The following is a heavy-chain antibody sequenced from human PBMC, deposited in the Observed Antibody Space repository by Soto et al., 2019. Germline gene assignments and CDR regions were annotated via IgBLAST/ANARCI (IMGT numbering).Heavy chain of an antibody. CDR2: SFYRGNT. Sequence: QLHLQESGPGLVKPSETLSLTCTVSGGSISSSNYYWGWIRQTPGTGLEWIGSSFYRGNTHYNPSLRSRVTISVDTSKNQFSLNLYSVTAADTAVYYSATADGFGVVTPFFEYWGQGTLVTVSS. CDR1: GGSISSSNYY. CDR3: ATADGFGVVTPFFEY. V-gene: IGHV4-39*01. J-gene: IGHJ4*02. D-gene: IGHD3-3*01.